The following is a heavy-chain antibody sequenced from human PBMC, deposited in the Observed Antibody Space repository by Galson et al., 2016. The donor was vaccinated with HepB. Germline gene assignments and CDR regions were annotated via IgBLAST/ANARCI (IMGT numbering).Heavy chain of an antibody. D-gene: IGHD3-16*01. CDR2: IKEDGSEK. J-gene: IGHJ4*02. Sequence: SLRLSCAGSGFTLSRYWMSWVRQAPGKGLEWVANIKEDGSEKKYVDSVKGRFTISRDNAKNSVYLQMNSLRAEDTAVYYCTRDIAGFGGVMEWGQGTLVTISS. V-gene: IGHV3-7*04. CDR1: GFTLSRYW. CDR3: TRDIAGFGGVME.